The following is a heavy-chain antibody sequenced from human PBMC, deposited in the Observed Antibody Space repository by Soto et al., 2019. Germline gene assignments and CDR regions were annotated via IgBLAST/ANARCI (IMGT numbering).Heavy chain of an antibody. CDR1: GFTFSDYY. CDR3: ARAYSDAFAY. V-gene: IGHV3-11*01. Sequence: GGSLRXSXAASGFTFSDYYMTWIRQAPGKGLEWVSYISSSGSGIYYADSVKGRFTISRDNAKNSLYLQMSGLRAEDTAVFYCARAYSDAFAYWGQGIPVTVSS. J-gene: IGHJ4*02. D-gene: IGHD2-15*01. CDR2: ISSSGSGI.